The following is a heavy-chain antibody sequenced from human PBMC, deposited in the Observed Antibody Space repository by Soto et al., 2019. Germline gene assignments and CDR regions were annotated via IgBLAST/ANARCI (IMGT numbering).Heavy chain of an antibody. CDR3: AREAAAGTGLDY. J-gene: IGHJ4*02. CDR2: INHSGST. V-gene: IGHV4-34*01. D-gene: IGHD6-13*01. Sequence: SETLSLTCAVYGGSFSGYYWSWIRQPPGKGLEWIGEINHSGSTNYNPSLKSRVTISVDTSKNQFSLKLSSVTAADTAVYYCAREAAAGTGLDYWGQGTLVTVSS. CDR1: GGSFSGYY.